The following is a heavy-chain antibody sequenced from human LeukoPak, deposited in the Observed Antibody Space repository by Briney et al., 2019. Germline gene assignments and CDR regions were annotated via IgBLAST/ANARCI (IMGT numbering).Heavy chain of an antibody. CDR3: ARAVRYGLRYYYYDMDV. J-gene: IGHJ6*02. Sequence: GGSLRLSCAASGFTFSNYAMTWVRQAPGKGLEWISYISSDNTTINYADSVKGRFTLSRDNVKNSLCLQMNSLRAEDTAVYYCARAVRYGLRYYYYDMDVWGQGTTVTVSS. D-gene: IGHD5-18*01. CDR2: ISSDNTTI. CDR1: GFTFSNYA. V-gene: IGHV3-48*01.